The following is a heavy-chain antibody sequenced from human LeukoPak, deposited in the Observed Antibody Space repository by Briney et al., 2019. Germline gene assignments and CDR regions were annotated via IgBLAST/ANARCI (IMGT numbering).Heavy chain of an antibody. J-gene: IGHJ4*02. V-gene: IGHV4-4*07. CDR3: ARVACSGGSCYHFDY. CDR1: GGSISTYY. D-gene: IGHD2-15*01. CDR2: MYSSGIT. Sequence: SETLPLTCTVSGGSISTYYWTWIRQPAGKGLEWIGRMYSSGITGYNPSLKSRVTMSVDMSKNQFSLKLSSVTAADTAVYYCARVACSGGSCYHFDYWGQGTLVTVSS.